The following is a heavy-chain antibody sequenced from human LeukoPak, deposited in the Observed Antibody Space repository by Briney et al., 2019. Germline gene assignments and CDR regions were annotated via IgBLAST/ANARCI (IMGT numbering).Heavy chain of an antibody. V-gene: IGHV3-30*02. J-gene: IGHJ6*03. D-gene: IGHD2-8*01. Sequence: GGSLRLSCAGSGFSFSSYGMHWVRQAPGKGLEWMAFIRSDGSNKYYADSVKGRFSISRDSSKNILYLQMNSLRAEDTAVYYCAKDRCSNGVGCYYYYMDVWGKGTTVTISS. CDR2: IRSDGSNK. CDR3: AKDRCSNGVGCYYYYMDV. CDR1: GFSFSSYG.